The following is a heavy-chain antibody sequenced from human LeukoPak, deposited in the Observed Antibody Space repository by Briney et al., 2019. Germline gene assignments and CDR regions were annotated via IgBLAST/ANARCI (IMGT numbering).Heavy chain of an antibody. D-gene: IGHD3-3*01. Sequence: PGGSLRLSCAASGFTFSSYAMHWVRQAPGKGLEWVAVISYDGSNKYYADSVKGRFTISRDNSKNTLYLQMNSLRAEDTAVYYCARDATYYDFWSGYPDYWAREPWSPSPQ. V-gene: IGHV3-30-3*01. CDR1: GFTFSSYA. CDR3: ARDATYYDFWSGYPDY. J-gene: IGHJ4*02. CDR2: ISYDGSNK.